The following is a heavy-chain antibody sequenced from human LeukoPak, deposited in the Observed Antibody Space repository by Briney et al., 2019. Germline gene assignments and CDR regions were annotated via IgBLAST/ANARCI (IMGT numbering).Heavy chain of an antibody. CDR1: GFTFSSHS. J-gene: IGHJ4*02. Sequence: PGGSLRLSCAASGFTFSSHSMNWVRQAPGKGLEWVSYISSSSTIYYADSVKGRFTISRDNAKNSLYLQMNSLRAEDTAVYYCARGAYYYEDWGQGTLVIVSS. CDR3: ARGAYYYED. D-gene: IGHD3-22*01. CDR2: ISSSSTI. V-gene: IGHV3-48*01.